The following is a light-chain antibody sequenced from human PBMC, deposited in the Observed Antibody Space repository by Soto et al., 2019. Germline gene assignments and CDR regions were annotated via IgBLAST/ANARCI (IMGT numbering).Light chain of an antibody. CDR2: GAS. V-gene: IGKV1-27*01. J-gene: IGKJ4*01. CDR1: RDISNY. CDR3: QKYDTAPLT. Sequence: DIQVTQSPSSLSASLGARASITCRAGRDISNYLPWYQQKPGQVPRLLISGASTLHSGVPSQFSGSGSGTDFTLTITSLQPEDIATYFCQKYDTAPLTFGGGTKVEI.